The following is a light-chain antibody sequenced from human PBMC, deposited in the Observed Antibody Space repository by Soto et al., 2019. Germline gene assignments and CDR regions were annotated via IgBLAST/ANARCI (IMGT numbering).Light chain of an antibody. J-gene: IGKJ5*01. V-gene: IGKV3-11*01. CDR3: QQRSNWMIT. CDR2: DTS. CDR1: QPVNSY. Sequence: VLTQSPGTLSLSPGERATLSCRASQPVNSYLNWYQQQPGQSPRLLMSDTSHRATGIPVRFSGSGSGTDFTLTISSLEPEDFGVYYCQQRSNWMITFGQGTRLEIK.